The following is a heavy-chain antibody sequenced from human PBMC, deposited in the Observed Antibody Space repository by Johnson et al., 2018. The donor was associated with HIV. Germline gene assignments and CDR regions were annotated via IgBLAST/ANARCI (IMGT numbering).Heavy chain of an antibody. CDR3: AKIRTAGTGDAFDI. J-gene: IGHJ3*02. V-gene: IGHV3-11*06. D-gene: IGHD1-14*01. CDR1: GLTFSDYD. Sequence: QMQLVESGGGLVKPGGSLRLSCAASGLTFSDYDISWIRQAPGKGLEWVSGLSWNSDNIGYADSVKGPFTISRDNSKNTLYLQMDSLRAEDTAVYYCAKIRTAGTGDAFDIWGQGTMVTVSS. CDR2: LSWNSDNI.